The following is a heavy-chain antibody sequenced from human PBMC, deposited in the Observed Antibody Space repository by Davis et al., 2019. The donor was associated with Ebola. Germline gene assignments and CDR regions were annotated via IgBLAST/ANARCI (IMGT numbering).Heavy chain of an antibody. Sequence: SVKVSCKASGFTFTSSAMQWVRQARGQRLEWIGWIVVGSGNTNYAQKFQERVTITRDMSTSTAYMELSSLRSEDTAVYYCAASRRGARRAFDIWGQGTMVTVSS. CDR2: IVVGSGNT. V-gene: IGHV1-58*02. D-gene: IGHD1-26*01. CDR1: GFTFTSSA. J-gene: IGHJ3*02. CDR3: AASRRGARRAFDI.